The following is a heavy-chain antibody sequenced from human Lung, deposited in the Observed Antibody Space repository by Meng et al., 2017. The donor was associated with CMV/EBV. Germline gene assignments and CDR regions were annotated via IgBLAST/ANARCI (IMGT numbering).Heavy chain of an antibody. V-gene: IGHV3-7*01. CDR2: IKKDGSEK. CDR1: GFTFSNYW. CDR3: ARDFDY. Sequence: GESLKISCKVSGFTFSNYWMNWVRQTPEKGLEWVANIKKDGSEKNYLGSVKGRFPISRDNAKNSLYLQMNRLRVEDTAVYYCARDFDYWGQGTLVTVSS. J-gene: IGHJ4*02.